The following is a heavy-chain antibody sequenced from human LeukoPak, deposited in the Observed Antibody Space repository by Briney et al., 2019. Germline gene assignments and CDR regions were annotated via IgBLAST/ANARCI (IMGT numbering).Heavy chain of an antibody. Sequence: GGSLRLSCAGSGFTFSTYVIHWVRQAPGKGLEWAALISYDGNSKYYADSVKGRFTISRDNSRNTVSLQMVSLRAGDTAVYYCARVPTSTKYYSGMDVWGQGTTVTVSS. V-gene: IGHV3-30*03. CDR2: ISYDGNSK. CDR1: GFTFSTYV. J-gene: IGHJ6*02. CDR3: ARVPTSTKYYSGMDV. D-gene: IGHD1-1*01.